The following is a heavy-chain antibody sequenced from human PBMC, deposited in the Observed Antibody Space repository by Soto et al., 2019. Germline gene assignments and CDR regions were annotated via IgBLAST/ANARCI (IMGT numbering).Heavy chain of an antibody. Sequence: EVQLVESGGGLVQPGGSLRLSCEASAFTLSSYWMSWVRQAPGKGLEWVANIKPDGSEKYYVDSVKGRFTISRANTKNSPYLQMSTLRPEDTAIYYCARDYQFGFDIWGQGTLVTVSS. CDR1: AFTLSSYW. V-gene: IGHV3-7*01. CDR2: IKPDGSEK. CDR3: ARDYQFGFDI. D-gene: IGHD3-16*01. J-gene: IGHJ3*02.